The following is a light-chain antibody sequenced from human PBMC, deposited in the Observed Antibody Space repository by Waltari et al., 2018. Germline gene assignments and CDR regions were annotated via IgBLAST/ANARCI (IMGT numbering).Light chain of an antibody. CDR2: EDH. J-gene: IGLJ3*02. CDR3: QSYDGSGSWV. Sequence: FMLTQPHSVSESPGKTITISCTRSSGSIASNFVQWYQQRPGSAPTTVLYEDHQTPRGVPDRFSGSFDRSSNSASLTFSGLKTEDEAEYYCQSYDGSGSWVFGGGTKLTVL. V-gene: IGLV6-57*04. CDR1: SGSIASNF.